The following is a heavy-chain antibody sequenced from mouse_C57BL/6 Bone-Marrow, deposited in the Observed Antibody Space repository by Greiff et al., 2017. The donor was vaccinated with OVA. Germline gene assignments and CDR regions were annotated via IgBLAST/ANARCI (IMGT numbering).Heavy chain of an antibody. CDR3: ARDYGYPSWFAY. CDR2: IYPGSGST. Sequence: VQLQQPGAELVKPGASVKMSCKASGYTFTSYWITWVKQRPGQGLEWIGDIYPGSGSTNYNEKFKSKATLTVDTSSSTAYMQLSSLTSEDSAVYYCARDYGYPSWFAYWGQGTLVTVSA. V-gene: IGHV1-55*01. D-gene: IGHD2-2*01. J-gene: IGHJ3*01. CDR1: GYTFTSYW.